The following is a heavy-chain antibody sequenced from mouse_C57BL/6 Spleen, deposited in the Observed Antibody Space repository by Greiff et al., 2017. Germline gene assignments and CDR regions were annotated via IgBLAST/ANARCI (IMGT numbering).Heavy chain of an antibody. D-gene: IGHD1-1*01. J-gene: IGHJ2*01. V-gene: IGHV5-6*02. CDR1: GFTFSSYG. Sequence: DVKLVESGGDLVKPGGSLKLSCAASGFTFSSYGMSWVRQTPDKRLEWVATISSGGSYTYYPDSVKGRFTISRDNAKNTLYLQMSSLKSEDTAMYYCARRATTVVSYYFDYWGQGTTLTVSS. CDR3: ARRATTVVSYYFDY. CDR2: ISSGGSYT.